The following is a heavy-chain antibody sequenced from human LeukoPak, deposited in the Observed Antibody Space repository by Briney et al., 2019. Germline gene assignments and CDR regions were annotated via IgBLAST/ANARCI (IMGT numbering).Heavy chain of an antibody. CDR1: GGSISSGSYY. CDR3: AREVEYSPPDQFEWFDP. Sequence: PSETLSLTCTVSGGSISSGSYYWSWIRQPAGKGLEWIGRIYTSGSTNYNPSLKSRVTISVDTSKNQFSLKLSSVTAADTAVYYCAREVEYSPPDQFEWFDPWGQGTLVTVSS. CDR2: IYTSGST. V-gene: IGHV4-61*02. J-gene: IGHJ5*02. D-gene: IGHD2-8*02.